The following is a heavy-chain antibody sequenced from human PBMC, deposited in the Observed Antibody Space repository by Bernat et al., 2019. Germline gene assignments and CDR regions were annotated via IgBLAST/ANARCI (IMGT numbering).Heavy chain of an antibody. J-gene: IGHJ4*02. D-gene: IGHD1-26*01. CDR1: GFTFSNYG. CDR2: TSYDGNYK. Sequence: QVQLVESGGGVVLPGRFLTLSCATSGFTFSNYGIHWVRQAPGKGLEWVAFTSYDGNYKYYADAVKGRITISRETSNNTVILQMNSLRGEDTAVYCCARDRTVGATAQDFWGQGTLVTISS. V-gene: IGHV3-30*03. CDR3: ARDRTVGATAQDF.